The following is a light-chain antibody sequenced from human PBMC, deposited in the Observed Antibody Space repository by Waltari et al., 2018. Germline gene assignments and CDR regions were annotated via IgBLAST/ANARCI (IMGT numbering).Light chain of an antibody. Sequence: ELVLTQSPATLSLSPGERATLSCRASQTVSRYLAWYQQKPGQAPRLLIHDAANRATGIPARFSGSGSGTDFTLTISSLEPEDFAVYYCQQRSNWIFTFGPGTKVDIK. CDR2: DAA. V-gene: IGKV3-11*01. CDR1: QTVSRY. J-gene: IGKJ3*01. CDR3: QQRSNWIFT.